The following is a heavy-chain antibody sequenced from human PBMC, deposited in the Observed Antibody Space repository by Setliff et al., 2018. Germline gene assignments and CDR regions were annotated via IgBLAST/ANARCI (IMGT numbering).Heavy chain of an antibody. CDR1: GGSFSGYY. CDR3: ARVPRFTDTRNAFDI. V-gene: IGHV4-34*09. D-gene: IGHD5-18*01. Sequence: PSETLSLTCAVYGGSFSGYYWSWIRQPPGKGLEWIGYIYYSGNTYYNPSLKSRVTISVDTSKNQFSLKLSSVTAADTAVYYCARVPRFTDTRNAFDIWGQGTMVTVSS. J-gene: IGHJ3*02. CDR2: IYYSGNT.